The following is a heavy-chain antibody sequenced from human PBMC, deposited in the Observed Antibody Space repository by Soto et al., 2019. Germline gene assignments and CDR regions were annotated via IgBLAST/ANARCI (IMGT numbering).Heavy chain of an antibody. V-gene: IGHV5-10-1*01. CDR3: ARGALHCSGGTCYSGYFDL. J-gene: IGHJ2*01. Sequence: PGESLKISCQGSGYSLTSYWITWVRQMPGKGLEWMGRIDPTDSYTKYSPSFQGHVTMSVDKSINTAYLQWSSLGASDTAMYYCARGALHCSGGTCYSGYFDLWGRGTLVTVSS. D-gene: IGHD2-15*01. CDR1: GYSLTSYW. CDR2: IDPTDSYT.